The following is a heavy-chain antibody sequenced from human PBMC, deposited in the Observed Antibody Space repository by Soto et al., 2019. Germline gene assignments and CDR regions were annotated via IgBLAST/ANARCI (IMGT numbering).Heavy chain of an antibody. V-gene: IGHV1-69*12. CDR3: ARSLLTYGDYGVDWYFDL. D-gene: IGHD4-17*01. Sequence: QVQLVQSGAEVKKPGSSVKVXCKASGGTFSSYAISWVRQAPGQGLEWMGGIIPIFGTANYAQKFQGRVTITADESTSTAYMELSSLRSEDTAVYYCARSLLTYGDYGVDWYFDLWGRGTLVTVSS. CDR2: IIPIFGTA. J-gene: IGHJ2*01. CDR1: GGTFSSYA.